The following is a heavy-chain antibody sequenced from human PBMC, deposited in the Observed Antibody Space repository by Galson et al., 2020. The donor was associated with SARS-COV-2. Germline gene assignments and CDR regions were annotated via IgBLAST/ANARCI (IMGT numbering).Heavy chain of an antibody. V-gene: IGHV3-33*06. D-gene: IGHD3-22*01. CDR3: AKDLPHSGTMIDDAFDI. CDR2: IWYDGSNK. CDR1: GFTFSSYG. Sequence: QLGESLKISCAASGFTFSSYGMHWVRQAPGKGLEWVAVIWYDGSNKYYADSVKGRFTISRDNSKNTLYLQMNSLRAEDTAVYYCAKDLPHSGTMIDDAFDIWGQGTMVTVSS. J-gene: IGHJ3*02.